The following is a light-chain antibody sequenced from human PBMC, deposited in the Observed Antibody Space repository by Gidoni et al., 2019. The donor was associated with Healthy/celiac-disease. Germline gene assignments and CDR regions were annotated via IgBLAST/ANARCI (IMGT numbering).Light chain of an antibody. CDR1: QSVLYSSNNKNY. CDR2: WAS. J-gene: IGKJ5*01. Sequence: DIVMTQSPDSLAVSLVERATINCKSSQSVLYSSNNKNYLAWYQQKPGQPPKLLIYWASTRESGVPDRFSGSGSGTDFTLTISSLQAEDVAVYYCQQYYSTPPFFGQGTRLEIK. V-gene: IGKV4-1*01. CDR3: QQYYSTPPF.